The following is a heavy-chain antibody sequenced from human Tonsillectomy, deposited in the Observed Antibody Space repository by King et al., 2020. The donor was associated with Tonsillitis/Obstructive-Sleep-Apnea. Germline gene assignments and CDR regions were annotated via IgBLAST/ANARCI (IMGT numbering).Heavy chain of an antibody. CDR2: FSGGGDAT. J-gene: IGHJ4*02. CDR3: AKVSKSIGYSSGWYDHFDF. Sequence: DVQLVESGGGLVQPGGSLRLSCAASGFTFSNYAISWVRQAPGKGLEWVSGFSGGGDATYYADSVKGRFSISRDNSKNTVYLQMNSLRAEDTALYYCAKVSKSIGYSSGWYDHFDFWGQGTLVTVSS. D-gene: IGHD6-19*01. CDR1: GFTFSNYA. V-gene: IGHV3-23*04.